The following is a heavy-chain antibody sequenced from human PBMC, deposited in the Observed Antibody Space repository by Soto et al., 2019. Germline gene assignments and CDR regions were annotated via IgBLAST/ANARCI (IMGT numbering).Heavy chain of an antibody. J-gene: IGHJ4*01. CDR3: ARRYCSAGSCRGIGFDY. D-gene: IGHD2-15*01. V-gene: IGHV3-13*01. CDR1: GFTFSIFD. Sequence: GGSLRLSCAASGFTFSIFDIHLVRQATGKGLEWVSGFGIVVDTYYSCSVKDRFTVSRDNAQKFLYLKMNSLTDGETAVYYCARRYCSAGSCRGIGFDYWGRRTVITVSS. CDR2: FGIVVDT.